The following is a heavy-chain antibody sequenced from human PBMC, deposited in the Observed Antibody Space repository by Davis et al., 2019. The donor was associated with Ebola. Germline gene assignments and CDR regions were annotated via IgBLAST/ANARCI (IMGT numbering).Heavy chain of an antibody. J-gene: IGHJ4*02. V-gene: IGHV4-59*08. CDR1: AGSISSYY. D-gene: IGHD6-6*01. CDR2: ILYGAGP. CDR3: ARHPGVGSASGRLDS. Sequence: SETLSLTCTVSAGSISSYYWSWIRQSPGTGLEWIGYILYGAGPKYNPPLESRLTISGDTSKNQLSLKLTSVTAADTAIYYCARHPGVGSASGRLDSWGQGTLVVVSS.